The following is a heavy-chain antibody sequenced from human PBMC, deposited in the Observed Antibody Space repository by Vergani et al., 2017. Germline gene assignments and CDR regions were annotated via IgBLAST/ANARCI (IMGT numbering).Heavy chain of an antibody. J-gene: IGHJ4*02. CDR1: GDSVISTDYH. D-gene: IGHD2-15*01. V-gene: IGHV4-39*01. Sequence: QVQLQESGPRLVKPSDTLSLTCTVSGDSVISTDYHWGWIRQPPGKGLEWIGSMDYSGSTSYNPSLESRISISFETPKNQFSLRLTSVTAADTAVYYCASKRGACRAAYCHSYDVWGPGTLVGVSS. CDR2: MDYSGST. CDR3: ASKRGACRAAYCHSYDV.